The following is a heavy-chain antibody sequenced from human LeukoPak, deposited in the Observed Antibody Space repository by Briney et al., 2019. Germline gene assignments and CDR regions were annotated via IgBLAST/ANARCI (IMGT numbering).Heavy chain of an antibody. D-gene: IGHD2-15*01. J-gene: IGHJ4*02. CDR3: ARDSLSSGGSLFDY. V-gene: IGHV3-30-3*01. Sequence: PGGSLRLSCAASGFTFSSYAMHWVRQAPGKGLEWVAVISYDGSNKYYADSVKGRFTISRGNSKNTLYLQMNSLRAEDTAVYYCARDSLSSGGSLFDYWGQGTLVTVSS. CDR1: GFTFSSYA. CDR2: ISYDGSNK.